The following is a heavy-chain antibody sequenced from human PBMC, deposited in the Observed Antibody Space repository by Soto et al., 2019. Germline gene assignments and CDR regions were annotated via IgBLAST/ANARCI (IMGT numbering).Heavy chain of an antibody. CDR2: ISYDGSNK. CDR3: VRGAPLGYCSGCGCYGR. D-gene: IGHD2-15*01. Sequence: QVQLVESGGGVVQPGTSLRLSCAASAFTFSSYAMHWVRQAPGKGLEWVALISYDGSNKYYADSVKGRFTISRDNSKNTLYLQMNSLRAEDTALYHCVRGAPLGYCSGCGCYGRWGQGTLVTVFS. CDR1: AFTFSSYA. J-gene: IGHJ4*02. V-gene: IGHV3-30-3*01.